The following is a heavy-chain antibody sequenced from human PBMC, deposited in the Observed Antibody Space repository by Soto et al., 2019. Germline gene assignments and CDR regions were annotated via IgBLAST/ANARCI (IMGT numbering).Heavy chain of an antibody. D-gene: IGHD3-3*01. CDR1: GFTFSDFG. CDR3: AGGLLRGPLDY. V-gene: IGHV3-30*03. CDR2: ISYDGSDK. J-gene: IGHJ4*02. Sequence: GGSLRLSCAASGFTFSDFGMHWVRQAPGKGLEWVALISYDGSDKYYTDSVKGRFTIFRDDSKNTLYLQMNSLRAEDTAVYYCAGGLLRGPLDYCGPGTLVTVSS.